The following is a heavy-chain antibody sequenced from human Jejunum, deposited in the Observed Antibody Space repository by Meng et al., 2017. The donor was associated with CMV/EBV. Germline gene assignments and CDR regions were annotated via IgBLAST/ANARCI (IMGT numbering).Heavy chain of an antibody. CDR3: AKSLVDTAMDLDY. J-gene: IGHJ4*02. CDR2: IRGSDDKT. Sequence: ASGFTFSSFAMSWIRQAPGKGLKWVSTIRGSDDKTYYADSVKGRFTISRDNSKNTLYLQMNSLRAEDTAVYYCAKSLVDTAMDLDYWGQGTLVTVSS. D-gene: IGHD5-18*01. V-gene: IGHV3-23*01. CDR1: GFTFSSFA.